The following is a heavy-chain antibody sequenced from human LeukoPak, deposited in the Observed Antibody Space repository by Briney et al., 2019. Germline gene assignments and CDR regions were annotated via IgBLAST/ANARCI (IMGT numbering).Heavy chain of an antibody. CDR3: ARFSRVEWSF. J-gene: IGHJ4*02. V-gene: IGHV3-7*01. CDR2: IKQDGSVK. CDR1: GFTFSSSA. D-gene: IGHD3-3*01. Sequence: GGSLRLSCAASGFTFSSSAMSWVRQAPGKGLEWVANIKQDGSVKQYVDSIKGRFTISRDNAKNTLYLQMDSLRVEDTAVYYCARFSRVEWSFWGQGTLVTVSS.